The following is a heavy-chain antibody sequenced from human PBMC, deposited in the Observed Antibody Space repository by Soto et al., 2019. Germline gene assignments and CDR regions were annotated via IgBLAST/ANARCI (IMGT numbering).Heavy chain of an antibody. CDR3: AREVTIFGVVTANWFDP. CDR1: GYTFTGYY. J-gene: IGHJ5*02. Sequence: QVQLVQSGAEVKKPGASVKVSCKASGYTFTGYYMHWVRQAPGQGLEWMGWINPNSGGTNYAQKFQGRVTMTRDTSISTAYMELSRLRSDDTAVYYCAREVTIFGVVTANWFDPWGQGTLVTVSS. CDR2: INPNSGGT. V-gene: IGHV1-2*02. D-gene: IGHD3-3*01.